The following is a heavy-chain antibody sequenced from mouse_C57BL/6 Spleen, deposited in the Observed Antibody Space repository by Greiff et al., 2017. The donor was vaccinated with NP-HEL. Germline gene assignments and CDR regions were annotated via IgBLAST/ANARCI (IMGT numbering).Heavy chain of an antibody. V-gene: IGHV3-5*01. J-gene: IGHJ2*01. CDR1: GISITTGNYR. D-gene: IGHD2-4*01. CDR2: IYYSGTI. CDR3: ARDGPIYYDYDGGGFDY. Sequence: EVQLQESGPGLVKPSQTVFLTCTVTGISITTGNYRWSWIRQFPGNKLEWIGYIYYSGTITYNPSLPSRTTSTRDTPKNQFFLEMNSLTAEDTATYYCARDGPIYYDYDGGGFDYWGQGTTLTVSS.